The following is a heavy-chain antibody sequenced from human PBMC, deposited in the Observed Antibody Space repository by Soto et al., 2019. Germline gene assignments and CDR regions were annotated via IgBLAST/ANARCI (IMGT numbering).Heavy chain of an antibody. CDR3: ARVIPSMDIFGMDV. CDR2: IHPSGSP. V-gene: IGHV4-4*07. J-gene: IGHJ6*02. Sequence: QVQLQQSGPGLVKPSETLSLTCTVSGDYISTYYWCLIRQPAGKGLEWIGRIHPSGSPNYHPTLTIRVSMSVETSMNQLSLKPTPVTAADTAVYYCARVIPSMDIFGMDVWGQGPTVTVS. D-gene: IGHD3-10*01. CDR1: GDYISTYY.